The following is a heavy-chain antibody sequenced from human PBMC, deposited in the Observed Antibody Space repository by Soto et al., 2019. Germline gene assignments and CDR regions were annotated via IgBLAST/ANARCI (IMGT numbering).Heavy chain of an antibody. CDR2: ISYDGSNK. CDR1: GVAFSSYA. Sequence: SLLLTCAAYGVAFSSYAVHWVRQAPGKGLEWVAVISYDGSNKYYADSVKGRFTISRDNSKNTLYLQMNSLRAEDTAVYYCARAQQEADTAMAERTLDYWGQGTLVTVSS. V-gene: IGHV3-30-3*01. J-gene: IGHJ4*02. CDR3: ARAQQEADTAMAERTLDY. D-gene: IGHD5-18*01.